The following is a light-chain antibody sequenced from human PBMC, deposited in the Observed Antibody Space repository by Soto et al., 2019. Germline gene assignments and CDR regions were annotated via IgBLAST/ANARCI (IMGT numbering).Light chain of an antibody. V-gene: IGKV3-15*01. CDR1: QSVNSD. CDR3: QHYNNWPPYT. CDR2: DAS. Sequence: EIGMTQSPATLSLSPGERATLSCRASQSVNSDLAWYQQKPGQAPRLLIYDASTRAAGVPARFTGSGSETEFTLTISSLQSEDYAFYYCQHYNNWPPYTFGQGTKREIK. J-gene: IGKJ2*01.